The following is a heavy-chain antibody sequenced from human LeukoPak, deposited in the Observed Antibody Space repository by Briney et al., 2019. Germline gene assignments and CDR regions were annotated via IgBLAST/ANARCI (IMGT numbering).Heavy chain of an antibody. CDR3: ARDPLVYRGVFDY. V-gene: IGHV1-46*01. D-gene: IGHD1-26*01. CDR1: GYTFTIYY. CDR2: INPSGGST. J-gene: IGHJ4*02. Sequence: ASVKVSFTASGYTFTIYYMHWVRQAPGQGLEWMGIINPSGGSTSYAQKFQGRVTMTRDTSTSTVYMGLSSLRSEDTAVYYCARDPLVYRGVFDYWGRGTLVTVSS.